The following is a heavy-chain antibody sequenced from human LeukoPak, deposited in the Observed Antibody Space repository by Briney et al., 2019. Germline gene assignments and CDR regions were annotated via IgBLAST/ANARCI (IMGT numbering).Heavy chain of an antibody. Sequence: GGSLRLSCAASGFTFSSYWMHWVRQAPGKGLVWVSRINSDGSSTSYADSVKGRFTISRDNAKNTLYLQMNSLRAEDTAVYYCFAEGAVAGPHDYWGQGTLVTVSS. CDR2: INSDGSST. CDR1: GFTFSSYW. D-gene: IGHD6-19*01. V-gene: IGHV3-74*01. J-gene: IGHJ4*02. CDR3: FAEGAVAGPHDY.